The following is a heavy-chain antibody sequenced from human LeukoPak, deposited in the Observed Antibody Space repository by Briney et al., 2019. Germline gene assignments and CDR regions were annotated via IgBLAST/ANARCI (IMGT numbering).Heavy chain of an antibody. J-gene: IGHJ4*02. CDR1: GYTFTSYG. D-gene: IGHD6-13*01. CDR3: ARDHGAAGQNNFDY. V-gene: IGHV1-18*01. Sequence: ASVKVSCKASGYTFTSYGISWVRQAPGQGLEWMGWIIAYNGNTNYAQKLQGRVTMTTDTFTSTDYIELRSLIADDTAVYYCARDHGAAGQNNFDYWGQGTLVTVSS. CDR2: IIAYNGNT.